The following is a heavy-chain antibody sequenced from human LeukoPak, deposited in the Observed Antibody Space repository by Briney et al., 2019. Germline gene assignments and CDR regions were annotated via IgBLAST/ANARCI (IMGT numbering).Heavy chain of an antibody. Sequence: GGSLRLSCAASEFTVSSSEMSWVRQAPGKGLEWVSAISGSGGSTYYADSVKGRFTISRDNSKNTLFLQMNSLSAEDTAVYYCAKLGSGSPDYWGQGTLVTVSS. V-gene: IGHV3-23*01. CDR3: AKLGSGSPDY. CDR1: EFTVSSSE. CDR2: ISGSGGST. D-gene: IGHD1-26*01. J-gene: IGHJ4*02.